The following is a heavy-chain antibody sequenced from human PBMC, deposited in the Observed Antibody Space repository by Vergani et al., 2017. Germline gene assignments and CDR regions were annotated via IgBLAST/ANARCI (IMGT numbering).Heavy chain of an antibody. D-gene: IGHD1-1*01. CDR3: ATKSCGTPGCQIGYFSE. V-gene: IGHV3-30*03. J-gene: IGHJ1*01. CDR1: GLTSRYYG. CDR2: ISYDGTQK. Sequence: QGHLVESGGGVVQPGRSLRLSCVVSGLTSRYYGMHWVRQAPGKGLEWVAVISYDGTQKYYADSVKGRFTISRDNSKSTLYLQINSLRTEDTAVYYCATKSCGTPGCQIGYFSEWGQGTLVTVSS.